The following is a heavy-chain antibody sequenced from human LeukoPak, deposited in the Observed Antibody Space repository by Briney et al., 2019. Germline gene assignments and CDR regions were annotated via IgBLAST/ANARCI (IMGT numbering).Heavy chain of an antibody. CDR2: INHSGST. D-gene: IGHD2-8*01. CDR3: ARGRGVLMVYAIQDLYWFDP. V-gene: IGHV4-34*01. J-gene: IGHJ5*02. CDR1: GGSFSGYY. Sequence: SETLSLTCAVYGGSFSGYYWSWIRQPPGKGREWIGEINHSGSTNYNPSLKSRVTISVDTSKNQFSLKLSSVTAADTAVYYCARGRGVLMVYAIQDLYWFDPWGQGTLVTVSS.